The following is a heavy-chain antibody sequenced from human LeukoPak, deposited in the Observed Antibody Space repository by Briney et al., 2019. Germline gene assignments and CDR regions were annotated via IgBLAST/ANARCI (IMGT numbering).Heavy chain of an antibody. D-gene: IGHD5-18*01. CDR2: IYYSGST. CDR1: GGSISSRSYY. J-gene: IGHJ4*02. V-gene: IGHV4-61*05. CDR3: ARGSAANDY. Sequence: SETLSLTCIVSGGSISSRSYYWGWIRQPPGKGLEWIGYIYYSGSTNYNPSLKSRVTISVDTSKNQFSLKLSSVTAADTAVYYCARGSAANDYWGQGTLVTVSS.